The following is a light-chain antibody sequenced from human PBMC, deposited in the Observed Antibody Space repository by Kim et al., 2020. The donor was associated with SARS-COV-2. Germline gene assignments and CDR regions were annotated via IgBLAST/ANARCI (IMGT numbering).Light chain of an antibody. CDR3: QQCDTSPYT. CDR2: GAS. J-gene: IGKJ2*01. CDR1: QNVSNNY. V-gene: IGKV3-20*01. Sequence: SPGESATLSCRATQNVSNNYLAWYQQKPGQAPRLLIYGASSRATGIPDRFSGSGSGTDFTLTISRLEPEDFAVYYCQQCDTSPYTFGQGTKLEI.